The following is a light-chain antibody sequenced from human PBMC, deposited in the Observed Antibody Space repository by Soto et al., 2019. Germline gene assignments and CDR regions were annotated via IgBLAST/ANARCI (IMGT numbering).Light chain of an antibody. CDR1: QSISSW. CDR3: QQYNSYSTWT. Sequence: DIQITQFPSNLSASVGDRVTITFRASQSISSWLAWYQQKPGKAPKLLIYDASSLETGVPSRFSGSGSGTEFTLTISSLQPDDFATYYCQQYNSYSTWTFGQGTKVDIK. J-gene: IGKJ1*01. V-gene: IGKV1-5*01. CDR2: DAS.